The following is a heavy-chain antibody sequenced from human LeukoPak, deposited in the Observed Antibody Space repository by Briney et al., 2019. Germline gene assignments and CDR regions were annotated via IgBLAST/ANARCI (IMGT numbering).Heavy chain of an antibody. CDR1: GFTFSNYW. J-gene: IGHJ4*02. V-gene: IGHV3-7*01. CDR2: IKEDGSEK. CDR3: ARDVSDKNDSASRIHLDY. D-gene: IGHD2-15*01. Sequence: SGGSLRLSCAASGFTFSNYWMSWVRQAPGKGLEWVANIKEDGSEKYYVDSVKGRFTISRDNAKNSLYLQMNSLRAEDTAMYYCARDVSDKNDSASRIHLDYWGQGTLVTVSS.